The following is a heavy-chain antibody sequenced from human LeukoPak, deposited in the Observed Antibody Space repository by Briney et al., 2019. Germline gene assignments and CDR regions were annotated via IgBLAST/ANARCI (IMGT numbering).Heavy chain of an antibody. CDR1: GGSFSGYY. V-gene: IGHV4-34*01. Sequence: PSETLSPTCAVYGGSFSGYYWSWIRQPPGKGLEWIGEINHSGSTNYNPSLKSRVTISVDTSKNQFSLKLSSVTAADTAVYYCARGSDYVWGSYRYTPFVYWGQGTLVTVSS. J-gene: IGHJ4*02. D-gene: IGHD3-16*02. CDR3: ARGSDYVWGSYRYTPFVY. CDR2: INHSGST.